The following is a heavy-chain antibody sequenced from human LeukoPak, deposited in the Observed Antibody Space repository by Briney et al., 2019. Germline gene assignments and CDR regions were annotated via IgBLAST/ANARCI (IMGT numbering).Heavy chain of an antibody. CDR2: INPNSGGT. J-gene: IGHJ4*02. CDR3: ARDGPSAMVEFDY. Sequence: ASVKVSCKASGYTFTSYGISWVRQAPGQGLEWMGWINPNSGGTNSAQKFQGRVTMTRDTSISTAYMELSRLTSDDTAVYYCARDGPSAMVEFDYWGQGTLVTVSS. D-gene: IGHD2-2*01. V-gene: IGHV1-2*02. CDR1: GYTFTSYG.